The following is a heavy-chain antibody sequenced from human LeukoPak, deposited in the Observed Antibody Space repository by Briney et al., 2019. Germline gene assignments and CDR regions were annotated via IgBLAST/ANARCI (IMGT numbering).Heavy chain of an antibody. CDR3: ARGGGPPLHMVRGVRGLYFDY. J-gene: IGHJ4*02. CDR2: IWYDGSNK. V-gene: IGHV3-33*01. D-gene: IGHD3-10*01. CDR1: GFTFSSYG. Sequence: GGSLRLSCAASGFTFSSYGMHWVRQAPGKGLEWVAVIWYDGSNKYYADSVKGRFTISRDNSKNTLYLQMNSLRAEDTAVYYCARGGGPPLHMVRGVRGLYFDYWGQGTLVTVSS.